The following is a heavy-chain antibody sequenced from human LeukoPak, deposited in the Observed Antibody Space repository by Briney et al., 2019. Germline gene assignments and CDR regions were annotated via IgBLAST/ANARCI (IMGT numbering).Heavy chain of an antibody. CDR3: ARVVVAATLGNWFDP. J-gene: IGHJ5*02. V-gene: IGHV3-30-3*01. CDR2: ISYDGSDK. CDR1: GFTFSRYA. D-gene: IGHD6-19*01. Sequence: HPGGSLRLSCAASGFTFSRYAMHWVRQAPGKGLDWVAVISYDGSDKYYGDSVKGRFTISRDNSKNTLYLQMSSLRAEDTAVYYCARVVVAATLGNWFDPWGQGTLVTVSS.